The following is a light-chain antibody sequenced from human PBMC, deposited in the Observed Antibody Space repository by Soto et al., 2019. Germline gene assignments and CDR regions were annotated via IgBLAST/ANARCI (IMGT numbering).Light chain of an antibody. Sequence: EIVLTQSPGTLSLSPGERATLSCRASQSVSSNYLAWYQQKPGQAPRLLIYGASSRATGIPDRFSGSGSGTDFTLTISRLESEDFAVYYCQQYGNSKTFGQGTKVEIK. CDR2: GAS. J-gene: IGKJ1*01. CDR1: QSVSSNY. V-gene: IGKV3-20*01. CDR3: QQYGNSKT.